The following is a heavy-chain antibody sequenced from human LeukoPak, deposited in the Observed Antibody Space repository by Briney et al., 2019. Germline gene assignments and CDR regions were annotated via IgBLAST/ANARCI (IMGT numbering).Heavy chain of an antibody. CDR2: IYTSGST. CDR1: GGSISSGSYY. D-gene: IGHD3-3*01. CDR3: ARTGRPYDFWSGYDFDY. V-gene: IGHV4-61*02. Sequence: YPSQTLSLTCTVSGGSISSGSYYWSWIRQPAGKGLDWIGRIYTSGSTNYNPSLKSRVTISVDTSKNQFSLKLSSVTAADTAVYYCARTGRPYDFWSGYDFDYWGQGTLVTVSS. J-gene: IGHJ4*02.